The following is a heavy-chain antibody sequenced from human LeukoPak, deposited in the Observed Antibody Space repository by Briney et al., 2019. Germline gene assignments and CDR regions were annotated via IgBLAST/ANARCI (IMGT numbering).Heavy chain of an antibody. CDR1: GYTFTGYY. V-gene: IGHV1-2*02. J-gene: IGHJ3*02. D-gene: IGHD1-26*01. CDR3: ARDRSIVGATCHDI. CDR2: INPNSGGT. Sequence: ASVKVSCKASGYTFTGYYMHWVRQAPGQGLEWMGWINPNSGGTNYAQKFQGRVTMTRDTSISTAYMELSRLRSDDTAVYYCARDRSIVGATCHDIWGQGTMVTVSS.